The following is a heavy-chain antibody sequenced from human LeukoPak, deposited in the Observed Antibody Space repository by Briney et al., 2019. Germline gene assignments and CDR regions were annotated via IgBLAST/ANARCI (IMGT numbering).Heavy chain of an antibody. D-gene: IGHD6-13*01. Sequence: SETLSLTCTVSGGSISSYYWSWIRQPPGKGLEWIGYIYYSGSTNYNPSLKSRVTISVDTSKNQFSLKLSSVTAADTAVYYCARKRGSSWFKSGYPFDYWGQGTLVTVSS. V-gene: IGHV4-59*12. CDR1: GGSISSYY. CDR2: IYYSGST. J-gene: IGHJ4*02. CDR3: ARKRGSSWFKSGYPFDY.